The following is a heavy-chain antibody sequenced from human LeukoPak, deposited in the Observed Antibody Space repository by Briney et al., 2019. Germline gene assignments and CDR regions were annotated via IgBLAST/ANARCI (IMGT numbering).Heavy chain of an antibody. CDR2: MNPNNGNT. V-gene: IGHV1-8*01. J-gene: IGHJ6*03. CDR3: ARGRAEYYYYYMDV. Sequence: GASVKVSCKASGYTFTGYDTNWVRQATGQGLEWMGWMNPNNGNTDYAQKFQGRVTMTRDTSITTAYMEVSSLTSEDTAVYYCARGRAEYYYYYMDVWGKGTTVTVSS. CDR1: GYTFTGYD.